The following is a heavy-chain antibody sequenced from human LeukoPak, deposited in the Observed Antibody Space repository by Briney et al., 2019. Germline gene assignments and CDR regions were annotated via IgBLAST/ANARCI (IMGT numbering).Heavy chain of an antibody. Sequence: GGSLRLSCAASGFTLDEYSMHWVRQAPGKGLEGVAGMNWNRGSIGYVDSVKGRFTISRDNAKNSLYLQVNSLRAEDTAWYYCAKALSFFYGSSGPLNWGQGTQATVSS. CDR2: MNWNRGSI. CDR1: GFTLDEYS. V-gene: IGHV3-9*01. CDR3: AKALSFFYGSSGPLN. D-gene: IGHD3-22*01. J-gene: IGHJ4*02.